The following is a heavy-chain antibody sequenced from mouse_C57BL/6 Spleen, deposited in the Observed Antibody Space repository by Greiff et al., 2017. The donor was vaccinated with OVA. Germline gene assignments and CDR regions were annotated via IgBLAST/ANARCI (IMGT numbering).Heavy chain of an antibody. CDR2: INYDGSST. V-gene: IGHV5-16*01. CDR3: ARDYGNPYYYAMDY. J-gene: IGHJ4*01. D-gene: IGHD2-1*01. CDR1: GFTFSDYY. Sequence: EVQRVESEGGLVQPGSSMKLSCTASGFTFSDYYMAWVRQVPEKGLEWVANINYDGSSTYYLDSLKSRFIISRDNAKNILYLQMSSLKSEDTATYYCARDYGNPYYYAMDYWGQGTSVTVSS.